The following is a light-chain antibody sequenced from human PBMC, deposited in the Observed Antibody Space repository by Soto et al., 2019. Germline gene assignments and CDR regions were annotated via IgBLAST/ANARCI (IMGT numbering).Light chain of an antibody. J-gene: IGLJ1*01. CDR3: SLYTSSSTYV. CDR1: SSDVGGYNY. CDR2: DVS. V-gene: IGLV2-14*03. Sequence: QSALTQPASVSGSPGQSIAISCTGTSSDVGGYNYVSWYQQHPGKAPKLMIYDVSNRPSGVSNRFSGSKSGNTASLTISGLQAEDEADYYCSLYTSSSTYVFGTGTKVTV.